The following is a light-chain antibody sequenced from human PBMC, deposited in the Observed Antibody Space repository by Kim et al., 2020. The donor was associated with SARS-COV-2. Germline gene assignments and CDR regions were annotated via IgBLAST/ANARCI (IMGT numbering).Light chain of an antibody. CDR2: RAS. CDR3: QQLNSDPLT. CDR1: QNINTW. J-gene: IGKJ4*01. V-gene: IGKV1-5*03. Sequence: DIQMTQSPSTLSASVGDRVTITCRASQNINTWFAWYHQRPGKAPKVLIYRASSLESGVRPRFSGSGSGTEFTLSISSLQPDDSGTYYCQQLNSDPLTFGGGTKLEI.